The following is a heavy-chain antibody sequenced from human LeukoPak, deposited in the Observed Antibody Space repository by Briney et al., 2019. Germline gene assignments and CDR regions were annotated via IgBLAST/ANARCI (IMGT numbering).Heavy chain of an antibody. CDR2: MSPNSDAT. CDR3: ARVVQGVIGSPYYGMDV. J-gene: IGHJ6*02. Sequence: ASVKVSCKASGYTFTVTGYYIHWVRQAPGQGLEWMGWMSPNSDATNYAQKFQGRVTMTKDTSISTAYMDLSRLRSDDTAVYYCARVVQGVIGSPYYGMDVWGQGTTVTVSS. D-gene: IGHD3-10*01. V-gene: IGHV1-2*02. CDR1: GYTFTVTGYY.